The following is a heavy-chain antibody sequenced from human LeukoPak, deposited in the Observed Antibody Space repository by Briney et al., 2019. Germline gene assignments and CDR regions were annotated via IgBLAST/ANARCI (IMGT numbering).Heavy chain of an antibody. CDR1: GGSISSYY. Sequence: PSETLSLTCTVSGGSISSYYWSWIRQPPGKGLEWIGYIYYSGSINYNPSLKSRVTISIDTSKNQFSLKLSSVTAADTAVYYCARCDYYDSGGYYPGFDYWGQGTLVTVSS. V-gene: IGHV4-59*01. J-gene: IGHJ4*02. CDR2: IYYSGSI. CDR3: ARCDYYDSGGYYPGFDY. D-gene: IGHD3-22*01.